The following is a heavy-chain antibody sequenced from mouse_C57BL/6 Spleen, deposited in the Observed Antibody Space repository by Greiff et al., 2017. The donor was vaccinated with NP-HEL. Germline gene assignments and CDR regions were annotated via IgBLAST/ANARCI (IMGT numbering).Heavy chain of an antibody. D-gene: IGHD3-2*02. CDR2: ISYDGSN. V-gene: IGHV3-6*01. CDR3: ARDGSSGSWFAY. Sequence: EVKLVESGPGLVKPSQSLSLTCSVTGYSITSGYYWNWIRQFPGNKLEWMGYISYDGSNNYNPSLKNRISITRDTSKNQFFLKLNSVTTEDTATYYCARDGSSGSWFAYWGQGTLVTVSA. J-gene: IGHJ3*01. CDR1: GYSITSGYY.